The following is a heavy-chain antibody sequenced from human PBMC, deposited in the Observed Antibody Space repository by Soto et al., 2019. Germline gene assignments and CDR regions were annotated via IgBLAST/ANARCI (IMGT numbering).Heavy chain of an antibody. CDR2: INPSGGST. V-gene: IGHV1-46*01. CDR3: ARLAGASTYYDILTGYPSAPYEMDV. J-gene: IGHJ6*02. D-gene: IGHD3-9*01. CDR1: GYTFTSYY. Sequence: ASVKVSSKASGYTFTSYYMHWVRQAPGQGLEWMGIINPSGGSTSYAQKFQGRVTLTSDTSTSTAYMELSSLRSEDTAVYYCARLAGASTYYDILTGYPSAPYEMDVWGQGTTVTVSS.